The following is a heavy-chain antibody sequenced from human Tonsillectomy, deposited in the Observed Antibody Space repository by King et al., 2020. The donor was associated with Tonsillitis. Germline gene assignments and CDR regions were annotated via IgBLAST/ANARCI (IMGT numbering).Heavy chain of an antibody. CDR1: GGSIGSSSYY. Sequence: LQLQESGPGLVKPSETQSLTCTVSGGSIGSSSYYWGWIRQPPGKGLEWIGSSYYSGSTYYNPSLNSRVTISLDTSKNHFSLKLNSVTAADTAVYYCASGDFTMSYFDDWGQGSLVTVSS. V-gene: IGHV4-39*02. J-gene: IGHJ4*02. CDR3: ASGDFTMSYFDD. CDR2: SYYSGST. D-gene: IGHD4-17*01.